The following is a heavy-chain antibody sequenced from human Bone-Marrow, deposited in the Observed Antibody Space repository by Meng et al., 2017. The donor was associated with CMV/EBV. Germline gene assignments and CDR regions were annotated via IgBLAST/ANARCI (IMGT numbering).Heavy chain of an antibody. V-gene: IGHV1-58*01. J-gene: IGHJ5*02. Sequence: GGSLRLSCKATGFTFTSSAVQWVRQARGQRLEWIGWIVVGSGNTNYAQKFQERVTITRDMSTSTAYMELSSLRSEDTAVYYCAAVRDPYCSSTSCYILEFDPWGPGTLVTVSS. CDR2: IVVGSGNT. CDR3: AAVRDPYCSSTSCYILEFDP. CDR1: GFTFTSSA. D-gene: IGHD2-2*02.